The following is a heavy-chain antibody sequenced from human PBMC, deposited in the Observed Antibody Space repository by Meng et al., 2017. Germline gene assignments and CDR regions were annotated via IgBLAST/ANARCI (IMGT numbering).Heavy chain of an antibody. Sequence: GESLKISCAASGFTFSSYWMSWVRQAPGKGLEWVANIKQDGSGKYYVDSVKGRFTISRDNAKNSLYLQMNSLRAEDTAVYYCAGTEDYYFDYWGQGTLVTVSS. D-gene: IGHD3/OR15-3a*01. CDR1: GFTFSSYW. CDR2: IKQDGSGK. V-gene: IGHV3-7*01. J-gene: IGHJ4*02. CDR3: AGTEDYYFDY.